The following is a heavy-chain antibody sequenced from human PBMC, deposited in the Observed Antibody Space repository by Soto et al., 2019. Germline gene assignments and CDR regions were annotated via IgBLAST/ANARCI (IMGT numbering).Heavy chain of an antibody. CDR2: ISGSGGST. CDR3: AKDQGPSHLEFDP. Sequence: EVQLLESGGGLVQPGGSLRLSCAASGFTFSSYAMSWVRQAPGKGLEWVSAISGSGGSTYYADSVKGRFTISRDNSKNTLYLQRNSLRAADTAVYYCAKDQGPSHLEFDPWGQGTLVTVSS. V-gene: IGHV3-23*01. D-gene: IGHD1-1*01. J-gene: IGHJ5*02. CDR1: GFTFSSYA.